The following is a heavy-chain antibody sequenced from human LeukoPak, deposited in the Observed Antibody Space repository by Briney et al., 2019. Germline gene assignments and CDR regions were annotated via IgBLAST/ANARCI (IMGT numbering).Heavy chain of an antibody. D-gene: IGHD6-13*01. Sequence: GGSLRLSCAASGFTFSSYGMHWVRQAPGKGLEWVAFIRYDGSNKYYADSVKGRFTISRDNSKNTLYLQMNSLRAEDTAVYYCAEDKEQQLVYYYMDVWGKGTTGTVSS. CDR3: AEDKEQQLVYYYMDV. CDR2: IRYDGSNK. V-gene: IGHV3-30*02. J-gene: IGHJ6*03. CDR1: GFTFSSYG.